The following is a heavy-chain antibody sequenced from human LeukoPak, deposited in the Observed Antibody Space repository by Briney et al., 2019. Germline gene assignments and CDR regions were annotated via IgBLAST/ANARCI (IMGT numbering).Heavy chain of an antibody. Sequence: SETLSLTCAVSGVSISSGGYSWSWIRQPPGKGLEWIGYIYHSGSTYYNPSLKSRVTISVDTSKNQFSLKLSSVTAADTAVYYCARNGYNYGSDYWGQGTLVIVSS. CDR1: GVSISSGGYS. CDR3: ARNGYNYGSDY. V-gene: IGHV4-30-2*05. D-gene: IGHD5-18*01. J-gene: IGHJ4*02. CDR2: IYHSGST.